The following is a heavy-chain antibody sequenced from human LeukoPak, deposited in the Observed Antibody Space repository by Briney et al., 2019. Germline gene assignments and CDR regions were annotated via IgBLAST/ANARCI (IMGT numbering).Heavy chain of an antibody. CDR2: IIPIFGTA. V-gene: IGHV1-69*05. J-gene: IGHJ4*02. D-gene: IGHD5-24*01. CDR3: ARGEVVETFDY. Sequence: ASVKVSCKASGGTLSSYAISWVRQAPGQGLEWMGGIIPIFGTANYAQKFQGRVTITTDESTSTAYMELSSLRSEDTAVYYCARGEVVETFDYWGQGTLVTVSS. CDR1: GGTLSSYA.